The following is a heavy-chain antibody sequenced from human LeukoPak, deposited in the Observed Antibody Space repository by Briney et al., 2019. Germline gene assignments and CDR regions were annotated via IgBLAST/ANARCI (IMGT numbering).Heavy chain of an antibody. CDR3: VREARGYHYTYFDY. CDR2: VSAGHHA. V-gene: IGHV3-13*01. CDR1: GFTFSSLW. J-gene: IGHJ4*02. D-gene: IGHD5-18*01. Sequence: GGSLRLSCAASGFTFSSLWMSWVRQTTGDGLEWVAAVSAGHHAFYAGSVKGRFTVSREDAKNSLYLQMNSLRAGDTAVYYCVREARGYHYTYFDYWGQGSLVTVSS.